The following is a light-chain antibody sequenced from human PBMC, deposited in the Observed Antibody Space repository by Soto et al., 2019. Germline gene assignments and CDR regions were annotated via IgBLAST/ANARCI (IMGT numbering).Light chain of an antibody. CDR1: SSNIGNDY. J-gene: IGLJ3*02. CDR3: GAWYSSLTAGV. CDR2: HSH. Sequence: QSVLTQPPSVSAAPGQKVTISCSGSSSNIGNDYVSWFQQFPGAAPKLLIYHSHKRHSGVPDRLSGSTSGTSATLGITGLQTGDEAVYYCGAWYSSLTAGVFGVGTKRTVL. V-gene: IGLV1-51*01.